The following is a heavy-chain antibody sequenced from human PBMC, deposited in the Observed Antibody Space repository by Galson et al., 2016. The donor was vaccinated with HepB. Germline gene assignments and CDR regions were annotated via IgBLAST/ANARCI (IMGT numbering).Heavy chain of an antibody. Sequence: SLRLSCAVSGFAFDDYAMHWVRQAPGKGLEWVSGVSWNSDEVDYADSVKGRFTVSRDNAKSSLYLQMDSLRAEDTAVYYCARGALLRYYWGQGIQVTVSS. V-gene: IGHV3-9*01. J-gene: IGHJ4*02. CDR2: VSWNSDEV. CDR3: ARGALLRYY. D-gene: IGHD2-15*01. CDR1: GFAFDDYA.